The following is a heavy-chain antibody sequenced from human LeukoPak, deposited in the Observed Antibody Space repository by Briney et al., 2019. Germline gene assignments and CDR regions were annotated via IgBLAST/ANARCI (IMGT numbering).Heavy chain of an antibody. CDR3: ARISSSTLAYFFDS. CDR1: GGSLSSSNYY. CDR2: IYYTGST. V-gene: IGHV4-39*01. Sequence: SETLSLTCTVSGGSLSSSNYYWGWIRQPTGKGLEWIGSIYYTGSTYYSPSLKSRLTISVDSSKTQFSLSLSSVTAADTAVYYCARISSSTLAYFFDSWGQGTLVTVSS. D-gene: IGHD6-13*01. J-gene: IGHJ4*02.